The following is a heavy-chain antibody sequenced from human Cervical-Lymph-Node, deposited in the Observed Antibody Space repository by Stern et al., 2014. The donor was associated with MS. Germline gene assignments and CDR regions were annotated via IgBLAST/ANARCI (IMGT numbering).Heavy chain of an antibody. CDR1: GGSISSGSYY. D-gene: IGHD3-16*02. CDR2: LFSSGNT. J-gene: IGHJ4*02. Sequence: VQLVESGPGLVKPSQTLSLTCTVSGGSISSGSYYWSWIRQPPGKRLEWIGRLFSSGNTFYNPSLKSRVNISVDTSKNQFSPELSSVTAADTAVYYCARGYRFFDDWGQGTLVTVSS. V-gene: IGHV4-61*02. CDR3: ARGYRFFDD.